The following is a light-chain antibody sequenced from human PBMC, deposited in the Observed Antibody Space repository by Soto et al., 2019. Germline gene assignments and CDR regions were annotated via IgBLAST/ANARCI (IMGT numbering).Light chain of an antibody. V-gene: IGKV3-20*01. CDR1: QSLSDSY. CDR2: GVS. Sequence: EIVLTQSPGTLSLSPGERAALSCRASQSLSDSYLAWYQQKPGQTPRLLIYGVSNRATGIPDRFSGSGSGTDFTLTISRLEPEDFAVYYCQQYGTSPYAFGQGTRLEI. J-gene: IGKJ2*01. CDR3: QQYGTSPYA.